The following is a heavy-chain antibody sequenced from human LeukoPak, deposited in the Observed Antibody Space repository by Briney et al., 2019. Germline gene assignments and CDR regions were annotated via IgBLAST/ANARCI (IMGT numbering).Heavy chain of an antibody. J-gene: IGHJ4*02. CDR2: IYTSGST. V-gene: IGHV4-61*02. Sequence: SETLPLTCTVSGGSVSSGSNYWNWIRQPAGKGLEWIGRIYTSGSTNYNPSLKSRVTISVDTSKNQFSLKVSSVTAADTAVYYCARTVGGVKEFDNWGQGTLVTVSS. D-gene: IGHD3-16*01. CDR3: ARTVGGVKEFDN. CDR1: GGSVSSGSNY.